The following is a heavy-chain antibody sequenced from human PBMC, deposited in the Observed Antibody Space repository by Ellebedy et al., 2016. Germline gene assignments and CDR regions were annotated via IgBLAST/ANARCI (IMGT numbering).Heavy chain of an antibody. CDR2: IKSKTDGETV. V-gene: IGHV3-15*01. D-gene: IGHD4-23*01. Sequence: GESLKISCAASGFTFSNAWLSWVRQAPGKGLEWVGRIKSKTDGETVAYTAPVKGRLTISRDDSKNVLYLQITSLKTEDTGIYYCTMWIYGGPPWGHWGQGTLVTVSS. J-gene: IGHJ4*02. CDR3: TMWIYGGPPWGH. CDR1: GFTFSNAW.